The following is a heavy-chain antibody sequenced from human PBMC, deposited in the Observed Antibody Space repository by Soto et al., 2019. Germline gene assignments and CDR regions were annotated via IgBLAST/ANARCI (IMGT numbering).Heavy chain of an antibody. J-gene: IGHJ4*02. CDR3: ARERVRRGPLPLYSLGS. CDR1: GGSISSGGYY. Sequence: QVQLQESGPGLVKPSQTLSLTCTVSGGSISSGGYYWSWIRQHPGKGLEWIGYIYYSGSTYYNPSRRSRVTLSVDTSKYQVPQKLRSVTAAATPVYYCARERVRRGPLPLYSLGSGGQGTLVTVSS. D-gene: IGHD2-15*01. V-gene: IGHV4-31*03. CDR2: IYYSGST.